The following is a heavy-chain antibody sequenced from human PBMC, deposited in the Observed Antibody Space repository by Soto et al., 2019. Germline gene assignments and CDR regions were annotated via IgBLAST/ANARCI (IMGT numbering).Heavy chain of an antibody. J-gene: IGHJ6*02. CDR3: AKCPNLTGTNPPIPIYYYGMDV. Sequence: HPGGSLRLSCAASGFTFSSYAMSWVRQAPGKGLEWVSAISGSGGSTYYADSVKGRFTISRDNSKNTLYLQMNSLRAEDTAVYYCAKCPNLTGTNPPIPIYYYGMDVWGQGTTVTVSS. CDR2: ISGSGGST. CDR1: GFTFSSYA. D-gene: IGHD1-7*01. V-gene: IGHV3-23*01.